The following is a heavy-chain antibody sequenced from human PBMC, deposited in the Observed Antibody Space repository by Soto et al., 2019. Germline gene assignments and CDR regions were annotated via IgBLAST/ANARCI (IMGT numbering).Heavy chain of an antibody. V-gene: IGHV3-23*01. CDR3: AKATRYCSGSTCYLLYFDY. Sequence: EVQLLESGGGLVQPGGSLRLSCAASGFTFSSYAMSWVRQAPGKGLEWVSAISGSGGNTYYADSVKGRFTISRDNSKNTLYLQMSSLRADDTAVYYCAKATRYCSGSTCYLLYFDYWGQGTLVTVSS. J-gene: IGHJ4*02. D-gene: IGHD2-15*01. CDR2: ISGSGGNT. CDR1: GFTFSSYA.